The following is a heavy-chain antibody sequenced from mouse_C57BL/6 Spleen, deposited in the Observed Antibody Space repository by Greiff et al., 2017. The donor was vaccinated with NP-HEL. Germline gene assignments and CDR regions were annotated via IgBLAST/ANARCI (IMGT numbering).Heavy chain of an antibody. CDR1: GFTFTDYY. J-gene: IGHJ4*01. Sequence: EVKLVESGGGLVQPGGSLSLSCAASGFTFTDYYMSWVRQPPGKALEWLGFIRNKANGYTTEYSASVKGRFTISRDNSQSILYLQMNALRAEDSATYYCARYKPGNAMDYWGQGTSVTVSS. CDR3: ARYKPGNAMDY. V-gene: IGHV7-3*01. CDR2: IRNKANGYTT.